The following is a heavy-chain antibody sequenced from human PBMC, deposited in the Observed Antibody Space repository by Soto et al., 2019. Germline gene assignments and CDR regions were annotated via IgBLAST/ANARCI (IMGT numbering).Heavy chain of an antibody. D-gene: IGHD3-10*01. CDR3: ARQTRGHDYHYYYYMDV. J-gene: IGHJ6*03. V-gene: IGHV4-59*08. CDR1: GGSISSYY. CDR2: IYYSGST. Sequence: SETLSLTCTVSGGSISSYYWSWIRQPPGKGLEWIGYIYYSGSTNYNPSLKSRVTISVDTSKNQFSLKLSSVTAADTAVYYCARQTRGHDYHYYYYMDVWGKGTTVTVSS.